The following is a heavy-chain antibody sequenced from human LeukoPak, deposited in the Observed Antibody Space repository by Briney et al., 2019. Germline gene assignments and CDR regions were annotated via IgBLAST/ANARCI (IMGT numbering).Heavy chain of an antibody. CDR2: ISSSSSYI. CDR1: GFTFSSYS. Sequence: PGGSLRLSCAASGFTFSSYSMNRVRQAPGKGLEWVSSISSSSSYIYYADSVKGRFTISRDNAKNSLYLQMNSLRAEDTAVYYCARGKNLGYCSSTSCPTGLDYWGQGTLVTVSS. D-gene: IGHD2-2*01. V-gene: IGHV3-21*01. CDR3: ARGKNLGYCSSTSCPTGLDY. J-gene: IGHJ4*02.